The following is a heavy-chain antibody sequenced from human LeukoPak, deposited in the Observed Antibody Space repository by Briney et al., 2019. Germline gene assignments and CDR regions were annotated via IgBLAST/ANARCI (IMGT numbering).Heavy chain of an antibody. CDR1: GGSFSDYY. CDR3: ARDIVVEGGVDWFDP. CDR2: INHSGDA. J-gene: IGHJ5*02. Sequence: PSETLSLTCAVYGGSFSDYYWSWIRQPPGKGLEWIGEINHSGDANYNPSLKSRVSVSVDTSKNQFSLKVKSVTAADTAVYYCARDIVVEGGVDWFDPWGQGTPVTVFS. V-gene: IGHV4-34*01. D-gene: IGHD2-15*01.